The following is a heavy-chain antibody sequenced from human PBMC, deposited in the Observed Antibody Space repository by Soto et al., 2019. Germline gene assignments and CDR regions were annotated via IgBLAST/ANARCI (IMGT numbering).Heavy chain of an antibody. V-gene: IGHV3-23*01. CDR3: AKSPRLERWSGYSY. CDR1: GFTFSSYA. CDR2: ISGSGGST. J-gene: IGHJ4*02. D-gene: IGHD3-3*01. Sequence: EVQLLESGGGLVQPGGSLRLSCAASGFTFSSYAMSWVRQAPGKGLEWVSAISGSGGSTYYADSVKGRFTISRDNSKNSLYLQMNSLRAEDTAVYYCAKSPRLERWSGYSYWGQGTLVTVSS.